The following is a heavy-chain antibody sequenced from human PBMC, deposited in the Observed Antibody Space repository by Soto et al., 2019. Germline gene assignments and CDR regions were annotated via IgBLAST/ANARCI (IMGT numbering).Heavy chain of an antibody. J-gene: IGHJ3*02. Sequence: QVQLVQSGAEVKKPGASVKVSCKASGYTFTSYGISWVRQAPGQGLEWMGWISAYNGNTNYAQKLQGRVTMTTDTSTSTAYMELRSLRSDDTAVYYGARDGGELWWEQPHAFDIWGQGTMVTVSS. D-gene: IGHD2-21*01. CDR3: ARDGGELWWEQPHAFDI. CDR2: ISAYNGNT. CDR1: GYTFTSYG. V-gene: IGHV1-18*01.